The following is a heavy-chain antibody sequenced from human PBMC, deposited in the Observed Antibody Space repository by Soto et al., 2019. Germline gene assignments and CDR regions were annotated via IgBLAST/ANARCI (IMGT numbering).Heavy chain of an antibody. CDR1: GGSISSGDYY. CDR3: ARGSYYDRSTTRQGAFDI. J-gene: IGHJ3*02. D-gene: IGHD3-22*01. CDR2: IYYSGST. Sequence: SETLSLTCTVSGGSISSGDYYWSWIRQPPGKGLEWIGYIYYSGSTYYNPSLKSRVTISVDTSKNQFSLKLSSVTAADTAVYYCARGSYYDRSTTRQGAFDIWGQGTMVTVSS. V-gene: IGHV4-30-4*01.